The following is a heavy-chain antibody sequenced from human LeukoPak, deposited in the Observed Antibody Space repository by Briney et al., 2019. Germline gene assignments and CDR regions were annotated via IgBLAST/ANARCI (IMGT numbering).Heavy chain of an antibody. CDR3: ASPIMITFGGVIAFDY. V-gene: IGHV1-18*01. D-gene: IGHD3-16*02. J-gene: IGHJ4*02. CDR2: ISAYNGNT. Sequence: ASVKVSCKASGYTFTSYGISWVRQAPGQGLEWMGWISAYNGNTNYAQKLQGRVTMTTDISTSTAYMELRSLRSDDTAVYYCASPIMITFGGVIAFDYWGQGTLVTVSS. CDR1: GYTFTSYG.